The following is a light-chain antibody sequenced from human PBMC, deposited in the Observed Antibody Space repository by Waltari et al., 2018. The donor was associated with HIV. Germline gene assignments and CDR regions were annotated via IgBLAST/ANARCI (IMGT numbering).Light chain of an antibody. J-gene: IGKJ2*01. V-gene: IGKV3-11*01. Sequence: EIVLPQSPAPLSLSQGERATLSCRASQSVSSYLAWYQQKPGQAPRLLIYDASNRATGIPARFSGSGSGTDFTLTISSLEPEDFAVYYCQQRSNWPHTFGQGTKLEIK. CDR3: QQRSNWPHT. CDR2: DAS. CDR1: QSVSSY.